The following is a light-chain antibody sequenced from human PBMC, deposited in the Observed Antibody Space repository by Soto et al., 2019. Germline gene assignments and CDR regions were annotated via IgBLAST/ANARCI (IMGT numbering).Light chain of an antibody. V-gene: IGKV3-20*01. CDR3: QQYDSTPGFT. J-gene: IGKJ4*01. CDR2: GVS. Sequence: EVVLTQSPGTLSLSPGERATLSCRASQSFRNNYLAWYQQRPGQAPRLLIYGVSRRASGIPDRFSGSGSEADFTLTISRLEPEDSGVYYCQQYDSTPGFTFGGGTKVDI. CDR1: QSFRNNY.